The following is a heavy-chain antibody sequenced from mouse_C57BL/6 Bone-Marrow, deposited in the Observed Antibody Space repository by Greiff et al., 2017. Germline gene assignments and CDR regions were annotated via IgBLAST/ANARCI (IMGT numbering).Heavy chain of an antibody. V-gene: IGHV1-54*01. CDR1: GYAFTNYL. CDR3: ARRYYGREDYFDY. Sequence: VQLQQSGAELVRPGTSVKVSCKASGYAFTNYLIEWVKQRPGQGLEWIGVINPGSGGTNYNEKFKGKATLTADKSSSTAYMQLSSLTSEDSAVYFCARRYYGREDYFDYWGQGTTLTVSS. J-gene: IGHJ2*01. D-gene: IGHD1-1*01. CDR2: INPGSGGT.